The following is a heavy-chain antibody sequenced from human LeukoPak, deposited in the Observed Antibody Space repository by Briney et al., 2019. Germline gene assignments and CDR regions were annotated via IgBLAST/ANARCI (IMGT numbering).Heavy chain of an antibody. D-gene: IGHD3-22*01. CDR3: ARYDSSGYYWDAFDI. V-gene: IGHV4-30-4*01. CDR2: VYYSGST. CDR1: GGSISSGDYY. Sequence: SETLSLTCTVSGGSISSGDYYWSWIRQPPGKGLEWIGYVYYSGSTYYNPSLKSRVTISVDTSKNQFSLKLSSVTAADTAVYYCARYDSSGYYWDAFDIWGQGTMVTVSS. J-gene: IGHJ3*02.